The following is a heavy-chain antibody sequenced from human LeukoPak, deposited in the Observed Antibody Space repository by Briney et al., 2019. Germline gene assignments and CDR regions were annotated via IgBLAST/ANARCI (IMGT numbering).Heavy chain of an antibody. Sequence: SETLSLTCTVSGGSISSYYWSRIRQPAGKGLEWIGRIYTSGGTNYNPSLKSRVTMSVDTSKNQFSLKLSSVTAADTAVYYCARYGVVGNWFDPWGQGTLVTVSS. CDR2: IYTSGGT. V-gene: IGHV4-4*07. CDR1: GGSISSYY. J-gene: IGHJ5*02. CDR3: ARYGVVGNWFDP. D-gene: IGHD3-22*01.